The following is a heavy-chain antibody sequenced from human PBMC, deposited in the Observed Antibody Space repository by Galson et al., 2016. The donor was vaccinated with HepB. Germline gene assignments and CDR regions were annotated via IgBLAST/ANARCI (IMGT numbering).Heavy chain of an antibody. J-gene: IGHJ6*04. V-gene: IGHV3-13*01. D-gene: IGHD4/OR15-4a*01. CDR2: IETAGDT. CDR3: ARGKSLLTMPWNYGLDV. CDR1: GFTCSIHD. Sequence: SLRLPCAASGFTCSIHDMHCVRQAPGKGLDGVAAIETAGDTYYADSVKGRFTISRENAKNSLYLQMNSLRAGDTAVYYCARGKSLLTMPWNYGLDVWGKGTTVSVSS.